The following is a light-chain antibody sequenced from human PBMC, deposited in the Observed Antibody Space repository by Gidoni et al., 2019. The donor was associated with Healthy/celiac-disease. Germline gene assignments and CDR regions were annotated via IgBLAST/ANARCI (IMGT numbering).Light chain of an antibody. Sequence: EIVLTQSPGTLSLSPGERATLSCRARQSVSSSYLAWYQQNPGQAPRLLMYGASSRATRIPDRFSGSGSGTDFPLTISRLAPADFAVYYCQQYDNSPWTFGQXTKVEIK. CDR1: QSVSSSY. CDR2: GAS. J-gene: IGKJ1*01. CDR3: QQYDNSPWT. V-gene: IGKV3-20*01.